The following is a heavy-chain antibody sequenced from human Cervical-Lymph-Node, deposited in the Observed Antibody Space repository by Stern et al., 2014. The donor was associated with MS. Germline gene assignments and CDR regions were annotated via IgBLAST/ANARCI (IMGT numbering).Heavy chain of an antibody. J-gene: IGHJ4*02. CDR3: ARGYCSGGSCSTDFDY. V-gene: IGHV1-46*01. Sequence: VQLVQSGAEVKKPGASVKVSCKASGYTFTSYYMHWVRQAPGQGLEWMGIINPSGGSTSYAQKFQGRVTMTRDTSTSTVYMELSSLRSEDTAMYYCARGYCSGGSCSTDFDYWGQGTLVTVSS. D-gene: IGHD2-15*01. CDR2: INPSGGST. CDR1: GYTFTSYY.